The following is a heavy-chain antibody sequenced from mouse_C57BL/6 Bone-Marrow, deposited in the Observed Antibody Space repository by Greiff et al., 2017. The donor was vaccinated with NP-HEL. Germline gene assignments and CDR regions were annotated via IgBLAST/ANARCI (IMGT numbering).Heavy chain of an antibody. CDR1: GYTFTSYW. CDR2: IDPSDSST. D-gene: IGHD4-1*01. V-gene: IGHV1-59*01. J-gene: IGHJ3*01. CDR3: ARSVTGTKAY. Sequence: QVQLQQPGAELVRPGTSVKLSCKASGYTFTSYWMHWVKQRPGQGLEWIGVIDPSDSSTNYNQKFKGKATLTVDTSSSTAYMQLSSLTSEDSAVYYCARSVTGTKAYWGQGTLVTVSA.